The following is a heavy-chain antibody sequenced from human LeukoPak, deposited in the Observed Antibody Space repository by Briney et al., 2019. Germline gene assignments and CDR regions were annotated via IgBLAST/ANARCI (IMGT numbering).Heavy chain of an antibody. J-gene: IGHJ4*02. D-gene: IGHD6-13*01. CDR1: GLTFSSHW. CDR2: ITNDGSST. Sequence: GGSLRLSCAASGLTFSSHWMHWVRQAPGKGLVWVSRITNDGSSTTYADSVKGRFTISRDNSKNTLYLQMNSLRAEDTAVYYCARVLITYSSSWFCPFDYWGQGTLVTVSS. V-gene: IGHV3-74*01. CDR3: ARVLITYSSSWFCPFDY.